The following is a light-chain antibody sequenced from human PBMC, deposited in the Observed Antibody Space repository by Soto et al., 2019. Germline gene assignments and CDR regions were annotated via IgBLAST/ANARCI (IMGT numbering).Light chain of an antibody. J-gene: IGKJ4*01. V-gene: IGKV3-20*01. CDR3: QQYESSIVT. CDR1: QTLRNHQ. CDR2: DAF. Sequence: EILLTQSPGIVSESPGERATLSCRATQTLRNHQVAWYQHKGGQAPRLLIYDAFSRAAGIPDRFRGSGSGTDYTLTITRVEPEDFAVYYCQQYESSIVTLGGGTKVEIK.